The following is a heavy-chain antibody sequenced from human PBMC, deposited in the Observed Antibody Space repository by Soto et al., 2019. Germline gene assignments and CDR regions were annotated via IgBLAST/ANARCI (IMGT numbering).Heavy chain of an antibody. D-gene: IGHD1-26*01. CDR1: GFTFSSSD. V-gene: IGHV3-30*03. CDR3: ARGPTSGAFDL. J-gene: IGHJ3*01. CDR2: ISIDLNRQ. Sequence: QVHLMESGGGVVQPGRSLRLSCAASGFTFSSSDIHWVRPAPGKGLEWVAHISIDLNRQYYADPVKGRFTGYRDNSKNTVYLHMNTLRVEDTAVYYCARGPTSGAFDLWGQGTMVTVS.